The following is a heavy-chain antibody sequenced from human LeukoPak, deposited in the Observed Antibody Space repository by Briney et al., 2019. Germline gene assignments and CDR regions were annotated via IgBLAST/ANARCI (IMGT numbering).Heavy chain of an antibody. CDR3: VKDRTSSWYKGYAFDI. V-gene: IGHV3-9*01. CDR2: ISWNSASI. D-gene: IGHD6-13*01. J-gene: IGHJ3*02. CDR1: GFTFGDYA. Sequence: PGRSLRLSCAGSGFTFGDYAMHWVRLVPGKGLEWVLGISWNSASIGYADSVKGRFTISRDNAKSSLYLQMHSLRAEDTALYYCVKDRTSSWYKGYAFDIWGQGTMVSVSS.